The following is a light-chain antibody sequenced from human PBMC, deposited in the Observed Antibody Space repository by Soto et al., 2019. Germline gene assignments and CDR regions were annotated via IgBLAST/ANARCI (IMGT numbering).Light chain of an antibody. CDR3: SSYTTSTTGV. CDR2: DVS. CDR1: SSDVGAYNY. J-gene: IGLJ3*02. V-gene: IGLV2-14*01. Sequence: QSALTQPASVSGSPGQSITISCTGTSSDVGAYNYVSWFQQHPGKAPRLIIYDVSNRPSGVSNRFSGSKSGNTASLTISGLQAEDEPDYYCSSYTTSTTGVFGGGTKVTVL.